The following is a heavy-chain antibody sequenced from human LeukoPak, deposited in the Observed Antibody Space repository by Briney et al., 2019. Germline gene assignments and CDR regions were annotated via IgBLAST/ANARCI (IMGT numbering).Heavy chain of an antibody. CDR2: ISYDGSNK. CDR3: ARDDSSAYFDC. D-gene: IGHD3-22*01. J-gene: IGHJ5*01. Sequence: PGGSLRLSCAASGFTFSSYGMHWVRQAPGKGLEWVAVISYDGSNKYYADSVKGRFTISRDNSKNTLYLQMNSLRAEDTAVYYCARDDSSAYFDCWGQGTVVIVSS. CDR1: GFTFSSYG. V-gene: IGHV3-30*03.